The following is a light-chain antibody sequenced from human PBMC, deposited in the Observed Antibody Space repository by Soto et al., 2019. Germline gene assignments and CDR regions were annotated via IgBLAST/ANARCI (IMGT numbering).Light chain of an antibody. CDR1: SSNNGTGND. CDR3: QSHDSTLRGVV. Sequence: QSVLTQPPSVSGAPGQRVTISCTGSSSNNGTGNDVHWYQHLPGTAPKLLIYGNNNRPSGVPDRFSGSKSGTSASLAITGLQAEDEADYYCQSHDSTLRGVVFGGGTKLTVL. J-gene: IGLJ2*01. V-gene: IGLV1-40*01. CDR2: GNN.